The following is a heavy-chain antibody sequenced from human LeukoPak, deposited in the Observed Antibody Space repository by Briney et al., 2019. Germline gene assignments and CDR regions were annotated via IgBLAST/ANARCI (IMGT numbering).Heavy chain of an antibody. CDR1: GGSISSSSYY. V-gene: IGHV4-61*01. D-gene: IGHD6-13*01. J-gene: IGHJ5*02. CDR3: ARDIIAAAGTWWFDP. Sequence: PSETLSLTCTVSGGSISSSSYYWSWIRQPPGKGLEWIGYIYYSGSTNYNPSLKSRVTISVDTSKNQFSLKLSSVTAADTAVYYCARDIIAAAGTWWFDPWGQGTLVTVSS. CDR2: IYYSGST.